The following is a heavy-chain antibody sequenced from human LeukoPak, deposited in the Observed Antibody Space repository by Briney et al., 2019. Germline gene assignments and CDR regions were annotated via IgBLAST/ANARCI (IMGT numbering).Heavy chain of an antibody. CDR2: INHSGST. D-gene: IGHD6-13*01. CDR3: ARPLRIAAAGTFGY. Sequence: SETLSLTCAVYGGSFSGYYWSWIRQPPGKGLEWIGEINHSGSTNYNPSLKSRVTISVDTSKNQFSLKLSSVIAADTAVYYCARPLRIAAAGTFGYWGQGTLVTVSS. J-gene: IGHJ4*02. CDR1: GGSFSGYY. V-gene: IGHV4-34*01.